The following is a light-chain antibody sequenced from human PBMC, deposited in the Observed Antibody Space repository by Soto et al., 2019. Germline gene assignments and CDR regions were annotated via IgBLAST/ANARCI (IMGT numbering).Light chain of an antibody. V-gene: IGKV1-9*01. J-gene: IGKJ4*01. Sequence: QLTQSPSSLSASVGDRVTITCRASQGISSYLAWYQQKPGKAPKLLIYAASTLQSGVPSRFSGSGSGTDFTLTISSLQPEDFATYYCQQLNSYLPLFGGGTKVEIK. CDR1: QGISSY. CDR2: AAS. CDR3: QQLNSYLPL.